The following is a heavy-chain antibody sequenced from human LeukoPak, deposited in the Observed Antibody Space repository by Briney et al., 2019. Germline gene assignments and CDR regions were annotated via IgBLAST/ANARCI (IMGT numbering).Heavy chain of an antibody. CDR1: GGTFSSYA. V-gene: IGHV1-69*04. CDR3: ASPVGDRVRGVTPIYGMDV. Sequence: SVKVSCKASGGTFSSYAISWVRQAPGQGLEWMGRIIPILGIANYAQKFQGRVTITADKSTSTAYMELSSLRSEDTAVYYCASPVGDRVRGVTPIYGMDVWGQGTTVTVSS. D-gene: IGHD3-10*01. J-gene: IGHJ6*02. CDR2: IIPILGIA.